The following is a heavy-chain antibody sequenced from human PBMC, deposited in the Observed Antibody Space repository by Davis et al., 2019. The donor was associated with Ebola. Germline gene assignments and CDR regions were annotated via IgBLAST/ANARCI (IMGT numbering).Heavy chain of an antibody. CDR3: ARGLRYFDWLLRGHNWFDP. CDR1: GGSISSSSYY. Sequence: PSETLSLTCTVSGGSISSSSYYWGWIRQPPGKGLEWIGSIYYSGSTYYNPSLKSRVTISVDTSKNQFSLKLSSVTAADTAVYYCARGLRYFDWLLRGHNWFDPWGQGTLVTVSS. J-gene: IGHJ5*02. D-gene: IGHD3-9*01. CDR2: IYYSGST. V-gene: IGHV4-39*07.